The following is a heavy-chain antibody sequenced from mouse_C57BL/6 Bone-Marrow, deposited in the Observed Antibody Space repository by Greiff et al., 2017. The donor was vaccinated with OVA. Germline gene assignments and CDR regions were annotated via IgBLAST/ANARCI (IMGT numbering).Heavy chain of an antibody. J-gene: IGHJ2*01. D-gene: IGHD4-1*01. Sequence: QVQLKESGAELARPGASVKLSCKASGYTFTSYGISWVKQRTGQGLEWIGEIYPRSGNTYYNETFKGKATLTADKSSSTAYMELRSLTSEDSAVYFCASRKRLTGTYDYWGQGTTLTVSS. CDR2: IYPRSGNT. CDR1: GYTFTSYG. V-gene: IGHV1-81*01. CDR3: ASRKRLTGTYDY.